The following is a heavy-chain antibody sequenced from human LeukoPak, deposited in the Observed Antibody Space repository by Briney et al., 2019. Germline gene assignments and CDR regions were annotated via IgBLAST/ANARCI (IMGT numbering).Heavy chain of an antibody. CDR2: IYYSGST. CDR3: ARGQQWLVPYYYYMDV. J-gene: IGHJ6*03. D-gene: IGHD6-19*01. CDR1: GGSISSYY. Sequence: ETLSLTCTVSGGSISSYYRSWIRQPPGKGLEWIGYIYYSGSTNYNPSLTSRVTISVDTSKNQFSLKLSSVTAADTAVYYCARGQQWLVPYYYYMDVWGKGTTVTVSS. V-gene: IGHV4-59*01.